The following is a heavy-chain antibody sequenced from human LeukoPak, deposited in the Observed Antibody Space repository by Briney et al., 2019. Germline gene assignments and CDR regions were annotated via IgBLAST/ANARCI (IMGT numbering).Heavy chain of an antibody. D-gene: IGHD1-1*01. CDR3: AKALDP. CDR1: GGSISSGDHY. CDR2: IYYTGTT. V-gene: IGHV4-31*03. J-gene: IGHJ5*02. Sequence: SQTLSLTCTVSGGSISSGDHYWSWIREHPVKGLEWIGSIYYTGTTYYNPSLRSRLSISRDTSKNQFFLKLNSVTAADTAVYYCAKALDPWGQGTLVTVSS.